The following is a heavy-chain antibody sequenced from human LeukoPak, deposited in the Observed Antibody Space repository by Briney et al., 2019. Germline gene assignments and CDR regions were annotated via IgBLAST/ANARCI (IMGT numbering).Heavy chain of an antibody. Sequence: GGSLRLSCAASGFTFSSYEMNWVRQAPGKGLEWVSYISSSGSTIYYADSVKGRFTISRDNAKNSLYLQMNSLRAEDTAVYYCARPLTIAAAGNYYCYYGMDVWGKGTTVTVSS. CDR2: ISSSGSTI. J-gene: IGHJ6*04. CDR1: GFTFSSYE. V-gene: IGHV3-48*03. D-gene: IGHD6-13*01. CDR3: ARPLTIAAAGNYYCYYGMDV.